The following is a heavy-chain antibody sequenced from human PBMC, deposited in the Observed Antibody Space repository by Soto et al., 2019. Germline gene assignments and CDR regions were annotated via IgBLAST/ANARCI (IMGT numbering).Heavy chain of an antibody. D-gene: IGHD1-1*01. CDR2: SYHSGET. J-gene: IGHJ4*02. CDR3: ATKSWKDGGSDW. V-gene: IGHV4-61*01. Sequence: QVQLQESGPGLVRPSETLSLTCTVSGDSVSSGSYYWTWIRQPPGMGLDHIGFSYHSGETNYSPSLKSRVTISVVSSKNQFSLRLTSVTAADTAVYFCATKSWKDGGSDWWGGGALVTVSS. CDR1: GDSVSSGSYY.